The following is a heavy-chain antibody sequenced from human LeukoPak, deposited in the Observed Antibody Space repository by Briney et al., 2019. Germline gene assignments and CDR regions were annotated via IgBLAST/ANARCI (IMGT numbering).Heavy chain of an antibody. Sequence: GSLRLSCAASGFTFSTYNINWVRQAPGKGLEWVSSISPSSSYIYYADSVKGQFTISRDNAKNSLYLQMNSLRAEDTAVYYCARDRYSTSLDAFDIWGQGTMVTVSS. CDR2: ISPSSSYI. D-gene: IGHD6-13*01. J-gene: IGHJ3*02. CDR3: ARDRYSTSLDAFDI. CDR1: GFTFSTYN. V-gene: IGHV3-21*01.